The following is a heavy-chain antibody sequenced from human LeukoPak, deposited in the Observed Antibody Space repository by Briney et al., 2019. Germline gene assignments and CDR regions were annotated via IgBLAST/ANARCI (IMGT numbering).Heavy chain of an antibody. J-gene: IGHJ5*02. CDR2: ISSSSSTI. V-gene: IGHV3-48*04. CDR1: GFTFSSYG. CDR3: ATLRITFGGVMRLNWFDP. Sequence: GGSLRLSCAASGFTFSSYGMHWVRQAPGKGLEWVSYISSSSSTIYYADSVKGRFTISRDNAKNSLYLQMNSLRAEDTAVYYCATLRITFGGVMRLNWFDPWGQGTLVTVSS. D-gene: IGHD3-16*01.